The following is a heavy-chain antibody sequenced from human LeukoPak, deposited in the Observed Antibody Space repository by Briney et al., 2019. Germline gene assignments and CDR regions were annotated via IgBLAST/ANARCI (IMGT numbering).Heavy chain of an antibody. CDR2: IYYSGST. D-gene: IGHD4-17*01. Sequence: SETLSLTCAVYGGSFSGYYWSWIRQHPGKGLEWIGYIYYSGSTYYNPSLKSRVTISVDTSKNQFSLKLSSVTAADTAVYYCARAINTVTTFYFDYWGQGTLVTVSS. J-gene: IGHJ4*02. CDR1: GGSFSGYY. V-gene: IGHV4-31*11. CDR3: ARAINTVTTFYFDY.